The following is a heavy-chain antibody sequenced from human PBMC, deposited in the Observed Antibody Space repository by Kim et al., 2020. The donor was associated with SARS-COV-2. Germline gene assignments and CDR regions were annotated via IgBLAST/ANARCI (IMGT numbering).Heavy chain of an antibody. D-gene: IGHD1-1*01. CDR3: AKRGQLYN. Sequence: GGSLRLSCAASGFTFSSYAMSWVRQAPGKGLEWVSSITDSGGSTSYAASVKGRFTISRDNSKNTLYLQMNSLRAEDTALYYCAKRGQLYNWGQGTPVTVSS. J-gene: IGHJ4*02. CDR1: GFTFSSYA. V-gene: IGHV3-23*01. CDR2: ITDSGGST.